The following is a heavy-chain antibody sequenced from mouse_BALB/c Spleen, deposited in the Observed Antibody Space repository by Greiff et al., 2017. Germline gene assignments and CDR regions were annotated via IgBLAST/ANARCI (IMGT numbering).Heavy chain of an antibody. J-gene: IGHJ3*01. Sequence: EVQVVESGGGLVKPGGSLKLSCAASGFTFSSYTMSWVRQTPEKRLEWVATISSGGGNTYYPDSVKGRFTISRDNAKNNLYLQMSSLRSEDTALYYCARPYDYDGFAYWGQGTLVTVSA. D-gene: IGHD2-4*01. CDR1: GFTFSSYT. V-gene: IGHV5-9*03. CDR2: ISSGGGNT. CDR3: ARPYDYDGFAY.